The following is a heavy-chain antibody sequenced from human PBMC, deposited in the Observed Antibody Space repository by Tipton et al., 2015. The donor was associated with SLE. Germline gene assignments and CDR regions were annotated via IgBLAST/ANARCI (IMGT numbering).Heavy chain of an antibody. CDR3: ARGVVNNYFDY. Sequence: LRLSCTVSGGSISSYYWSWIRQPPGKGLEWIGYIYYSGSTNYNPSLKSRVTISVDTSKNQFSLKLSSVTAADTAVYYCARGVVNNYFDYWGQGTLATVSS. CDR1: GGSISSYY. V-gene: IGHV4-59*01. J-gene: IGHJ4*02. D-gene: IGHD2-21*01. CDR2: IYYSGST.